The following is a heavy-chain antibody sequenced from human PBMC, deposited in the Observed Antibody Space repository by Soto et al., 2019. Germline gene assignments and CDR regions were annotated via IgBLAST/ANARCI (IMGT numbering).Heavy chain of an antibody. D-gene: IGHD1-1*01. J-gene: IGHJ1*01. V-gene: IGHV3-9*01. CDR1: GFTFDDYA. CDR2: ISWNSGSI. CDR3: AKGKSRYREYFQH. Sequence: EVQLVESGGGLVQPGRSLRLSCAASGFTFDDYAMHWVRQAPGKCLEWVSGISWNSGSIGYADSVKGRFTISRDNAKNSLYLQMNSLRAEDTALYYCAKGKSRYREYFQHWGQGTLVTVSS.